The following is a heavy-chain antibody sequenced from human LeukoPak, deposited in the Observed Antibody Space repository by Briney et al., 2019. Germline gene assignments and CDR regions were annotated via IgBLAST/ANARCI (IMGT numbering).Heavy chain of an antibody. V-gene: IGHV3-48*03. CDR1: GFTFSSYE. CDR2: ISSSGSTI. Sequence: GGSLRLSSAASGFTFSSYEMNWVRQAPGKGLEWVSYISSSGSTIYYADSVRGRFTISRDNAKNSLYLQMNSLRAEDTAVYYCAGVGEAAATPIYYMDVWGKGTTVTVSS. J-gene: IGHJ6*03. D-gene: IGHD6-13*01. CDR3: AGVGEAAATPIYYMDV.